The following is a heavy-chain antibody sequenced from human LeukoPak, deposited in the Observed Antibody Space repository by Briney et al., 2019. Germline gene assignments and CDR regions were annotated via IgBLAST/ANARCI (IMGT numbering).Heavy chain of an antibody. CDR2: TSAYNGNT. J-gene: IGHJ4*02. D-gene: IGHD1-1*01. CDR1: GYTFTSYG. V-gene: IGHV1-18*01. Sequence: ASVKVSCKASGYTFTSYGISWVRQAPGQGLEWMGWTSAYNGNTNYAQKLQGRVTMTTDTSTSTAYMELRSLRSDDTAVYYCARAPGLEPVTRVDYWGQGTLVTVSS. CDR3: ARAPGLEPVTRVDY.